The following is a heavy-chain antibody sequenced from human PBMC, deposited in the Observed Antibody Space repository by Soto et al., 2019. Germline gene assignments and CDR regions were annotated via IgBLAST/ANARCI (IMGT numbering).Heavy chain of an antibody. J-gene: IGHJ4*02. CDR3: ARDATGVCPDY. CDR1: GFTFSDYY. CDR2: ISSSSSYT. D-gene: IGHD7-27*01. Sequence: QVQLVESGGGLVKPGGSLRLSCATSGFTFSDYYMSWIRQAPGKGLEWVSYISSSSSYTNYADFVKGRFTISRDNAKNSLYLQMNGLRAEDTAVYYCARDATGVCPDYWGQGTLVTVSS. V-gene: IGHV3-11*06.